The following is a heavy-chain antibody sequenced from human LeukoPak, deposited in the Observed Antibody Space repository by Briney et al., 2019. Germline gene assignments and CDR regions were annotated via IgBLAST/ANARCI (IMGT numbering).Heavy chain of an antibody. J-gene: IGHJ3*02. CDR1: VYSLTNYG. V-gene: IGHV1-18*01. Sequence: GASVKVSSKASVYSLTNYGITWVRQAPVRGREWMGWISTLNGHTNYAQNLQGRVTMTTGPPTTTAYMELSSLRSDDTDVYYCARPGVRDALDIWGEGKVVTVSS. CDR3: ARPGVRDALDI. CDR2: ISTLNGHT. D-gene: IGHD1-1*01.